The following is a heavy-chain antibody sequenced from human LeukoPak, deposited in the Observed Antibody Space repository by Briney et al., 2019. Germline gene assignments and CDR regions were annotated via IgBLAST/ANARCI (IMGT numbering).Heavy chain of an antibody. J-gene: IGHJ4*02. CDR1: GYTFTDYY. V-gene: IGHV1-2*02. Sequence: ASVKVSCKASGYTFTDYYMHWVRQAPGQGFEWMGWINPNDGDTNYAQKFQGRVTMTRDTSISTAHMEVSRPRSDDTAVYYCARANFLYCSSSTCLFDYWGQGTLVTVSS. CDR3: ARANFLYCSSSTCLFDY. CDR2: INPNDGDT. D-gene: IGHD2-2*01.